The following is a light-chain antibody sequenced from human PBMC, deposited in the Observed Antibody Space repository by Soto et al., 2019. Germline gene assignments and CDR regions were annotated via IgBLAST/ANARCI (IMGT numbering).Light chain of an antibody. CDR2: AAS. CDR3: QQGNTWPWT. CDR1: QSVGSS. V-gene: IGKV3-11*01. Sequence: EIVLTQSPATLSLSPGERATLSCRASQSVGSSLAWYQQKLGQAPRLLFYAASDRATGIPGRFSGSGSGTDFTLIISSLEPEDFAFYYCQQGNTWPWTFGQGTKVDIK. J-gene: IGKJ1*01.